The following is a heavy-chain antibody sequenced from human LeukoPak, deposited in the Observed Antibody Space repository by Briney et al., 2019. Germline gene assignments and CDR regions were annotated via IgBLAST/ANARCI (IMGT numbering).Heavy chain of an antibody. D-gene: IGHD5-12*01. V-gene: IGHV1-18*01. CDR1: GYTFTSYV. J-gene: IGHJ6*02. CDR3: ARSFVDDGMDV. Sequence: ASVKVSCKASGYTFTSYVMSWVRQAPGQGLEWMGRISVYNGNTKYGQKLQGRVTMTTDTSTSTAYMELRSLRSDDTAVYYWARSFVDDGMDVWGQGTTVTVSS. CDR2: ISVYNGNT.